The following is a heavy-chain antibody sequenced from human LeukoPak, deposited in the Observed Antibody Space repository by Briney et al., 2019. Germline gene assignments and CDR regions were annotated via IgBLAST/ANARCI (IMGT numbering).Heavy chain of an antibody. J-gene: IGHJ4*02. V-gene: IGHV1-58*01. CDR2: IVVGSGNT. Sequence: ASVKVSCKASGFTFTSSDVQWVRQARGQRLEWIGWIVVGSGNTNYAQKFQERVTITRDMSTSTAYMELSSLRSEDTAVYYCAAEGDYGDAVYWGQGTLVTVSS. CDR1: GFTFTSSD. D-gene: IGHD4-17*01. CDR3: AAEGDYGDAVY.